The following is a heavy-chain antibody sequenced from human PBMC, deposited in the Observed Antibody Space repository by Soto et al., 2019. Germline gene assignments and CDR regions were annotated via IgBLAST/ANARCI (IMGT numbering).Heavy chain of an antibody. CDR3: ASFDFWSGYYRGY. J-gene: IGHJ4*02. Sequence: EVQLLDSGGGLVQPGGSLRLSCAASGFTFSTYAMAWARQAPGKGLEWVSVIDGRGYSTYYADSVKGRFTISRDNFKNTLYLQMNSLRAEDTALYYCASFDFWSGYYRGYWGQGTLVTVSS. D-gene: IGHD3-3*01. CDR2: IDGRGYST. V-gene: IGHV3-23*01. CDR1: GFTFSTYA.